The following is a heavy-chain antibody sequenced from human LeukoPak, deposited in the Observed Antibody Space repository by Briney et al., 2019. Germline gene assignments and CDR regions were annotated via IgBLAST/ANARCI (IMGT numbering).Heavy chain of an antibody. J-gene: IGHJ3*02. V-gene: IGHV7-4-1*02. Sequence: ASVKVSCKASGYTFSNYAINWVRQAPGQGLEWMGWINTNTGNPTYAQGFTGRFVFSLDTSVSTAYLQISSLKAEDTAVYYCARDIGALRIQVPPDAFDIWGQGTMVTVSS. D-gene: IGHD5-18*01. CDR2: INTNTGNP. CDR3: ARDIGALRIQVPPDAFDI. CDR1: GYTFSNYA.